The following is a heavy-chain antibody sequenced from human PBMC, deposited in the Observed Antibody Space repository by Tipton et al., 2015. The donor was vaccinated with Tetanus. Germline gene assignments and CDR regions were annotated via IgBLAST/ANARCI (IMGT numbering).Heavy chain of an antibody. CDR3: ARGRSGGGIDS. D-gene: IGHD3-3*01. CDR2: IYHSGST. CDR1: GESMTSFY. V-gene: IGHV4-59*01. J-gene: IGHJ4*02. Sequence: GLVKPSETLSLSCTVSGESMTSFYWSWIRQPPGKGLEWIGHIYHSGSTDYNASLKSRVTISLDLSKNHFSLKLRSVTAADTALYYCARGRSGGGIDSWGQGAPVTVSS.